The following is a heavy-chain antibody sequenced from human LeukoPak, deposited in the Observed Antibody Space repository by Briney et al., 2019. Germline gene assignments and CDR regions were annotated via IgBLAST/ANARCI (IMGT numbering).Heavy chain of an antibody. CDR1: GFTFSSYW. CDR3: ARESPMGYGDYGAYYFDY. Sequence: GGSLRLSCAASGFTFSSYWMSWVRQAPGKGLEWVANIKQDGSEKYYVDSVKGRFTISRDNAKNSLYLQMNSLRAEDTAVYYCARESPMGYGDYGAYYFDYWGQGTLVTVSS. J-gene: IGHJ4*02. D-gene: IGHD4-17*01. CDR2: IKQDGSEK. V-gene: IGHV3-7*01.